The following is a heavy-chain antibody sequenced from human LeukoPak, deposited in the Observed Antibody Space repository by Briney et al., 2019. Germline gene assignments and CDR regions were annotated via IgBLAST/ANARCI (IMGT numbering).Heavy chain of an antibody. Sequence: GASVKVSCKASGYTFTSYGISWVRQAPGQGLEWMGWISAYNGNTNYAQKLQGRVTMTTDTSTSTAYMELRSLRSDDTAVYYCARDEESYYSRDAFDIWGQGTMVTVSS. J-gene: IGHJ3*02. CDR2: ISAYNGNT. CDR1: GYTFTSYG. CDR3: ARDEESYYSRDAFDI. V-gene: IGHV1-18*01. D-gene: IGHD1-26*01.